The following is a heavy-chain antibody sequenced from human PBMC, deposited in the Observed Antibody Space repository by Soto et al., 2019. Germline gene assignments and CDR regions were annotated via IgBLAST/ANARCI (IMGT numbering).Heavy chain of an antibody. J-gene: IGHJ4*02. CDR3: ASRYGDSGPFDY. D-gene: IGHD4-17*01. V-gene: IGHV3-15*01. CDR2: IKRNTDGGTT. Sequence: GGSLRLSCAASGFTFSDAWMSWVRQAPGKGLEWLGRIKRNTDGGTTDYAPPVKGRFTISRDDSRNMLYLQMNSLKTEDTAVYFCASRYGDSGPFDYWGQGTLVTVSS. CDR1: GFTFSDAW.